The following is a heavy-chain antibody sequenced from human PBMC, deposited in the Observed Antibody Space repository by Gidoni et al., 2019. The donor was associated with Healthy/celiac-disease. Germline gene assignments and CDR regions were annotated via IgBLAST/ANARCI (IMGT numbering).Heavy chain of an antibody. CDR2: ISWNSGSI. D-gene: IGHD2-15*01. J-gene: IGHJ4*02. CDR3: SKDQCSGGSCYYDV. CDR1: GLTLDDYA. Sequence: EVRLVESGGGLLQPGRSLRLSCAASGLTLDDYAMHWGRQAPGKGLEWVSGISWNSGSIGYADSVKGRFTISRDNAKHSLYLQMNSLRAEDPALYSCSKDQCSGGSCYYDVWGQGTLVTVSS. V-gene: IGHV3-9*01.